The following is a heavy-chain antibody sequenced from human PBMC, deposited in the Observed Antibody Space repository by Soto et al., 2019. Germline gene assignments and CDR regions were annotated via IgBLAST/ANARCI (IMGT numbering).Heavy chain of an antibody. CDR3: ARDYCSSTSCYLTDNAFDI. CDR2: IWYDGSNK. Sequence: GGSLRLSCAASGFTFSSYGMHWVRQAPGKGLEWVAVIWYDGSNKYYADSVKGRFTISRDNSKNTLYLQMNSLRAEDTAVYYCARDYCSSTSCYLTDNAFDIWGQGTMVTVSS. V-gene: IGHV3-33*01. J-gene: IGHJ3*02. D-gene: IGHD2-2*01. CDR1: GFTFSSYG.